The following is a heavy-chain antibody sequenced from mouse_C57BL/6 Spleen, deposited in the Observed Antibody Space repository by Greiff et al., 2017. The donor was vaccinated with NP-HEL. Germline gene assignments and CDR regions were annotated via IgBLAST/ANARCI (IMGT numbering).Heavy chain of an antibody. V-gene: IGHV1-47*01. CDR1: GYTFTTYP. CDR2: FHPYNDDT. J-gene: IGHJ3*01. D-gene: IGHD2-4*01. Sequence: QVHVKQSGAELVKPGASVKMSCKASGYTFTTYPIEWMKQNHGKSLEWIGNFHPYNDDTKYNEKFKGKATLTVEKSSSTVYLELSRLTSDDSAVYYCARKRGDYDWFAYWGQGTLVTVSA. CDR3: ARKRGDYDWFAY.